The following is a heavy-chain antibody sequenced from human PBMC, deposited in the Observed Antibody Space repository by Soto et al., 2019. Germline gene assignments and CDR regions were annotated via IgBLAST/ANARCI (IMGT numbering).Heavy chain of an antibody. D-gene: IGHD3-22*01. V-gene: IGHV1-58*01. J-gene: IGHJ5*02. Sequence: ASVKVSCKASGFTFTSSAVQWVRQARGQRLEWIGWIVVGSGNTNYAQKFQERVTITRDMSTSTAYMELSSLRSEDTAVYYCAADYTYYYGSSGYSRFDPWGQGTLVTVSS. CDR2: IVVGSGNT. CDR3: AADYTYYYGSSGYSRFDP. CDR1: GFTFTSSA.